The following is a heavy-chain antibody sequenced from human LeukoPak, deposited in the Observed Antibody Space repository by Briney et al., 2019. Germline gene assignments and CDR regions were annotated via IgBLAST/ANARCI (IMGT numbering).Heavy chain of an antibody. Sequence: LRLSCAASGFTFDDYAMHWVRQAPGKGLEWVSGISWNSGSIGYADSVKGRFTISRDNSKNTLYLQMNSLRVEDTAVYYCAKVDSSGLGDWFDPWGQGTLVTVSS. CDR2: ISWNSGSI. J-gene: IGHJ5*02. CDR3: AKVDSSGLGDWFDP. V-gene: IGHV3-9*01. CDR1: GFTFDDYA. D-gene: IGHD6-19*01.